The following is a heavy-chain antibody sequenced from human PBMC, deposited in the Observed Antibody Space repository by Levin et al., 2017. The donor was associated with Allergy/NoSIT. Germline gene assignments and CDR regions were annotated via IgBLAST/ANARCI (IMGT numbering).Heavy chain of an antibody. Sequence: GGSLRLSCAASGFTFSDAWMNWVRQAPGEGLEWVGRIRSKVAGGTTEYAAPVKCRFTMSRDDSKNTLYLQMNSLITEDTAVYYFATDYVTGTIKNAFDIWGQGTKVTVSS. CDR3: ATDYVTGTIKNAFDI. CDR2: IRSKVAGGTT. D-gene: IGHD1-7*01. J-gene: IGHJ3*02. V-gene: IGHV3-15*01. CDR1: GFTFSDAW.